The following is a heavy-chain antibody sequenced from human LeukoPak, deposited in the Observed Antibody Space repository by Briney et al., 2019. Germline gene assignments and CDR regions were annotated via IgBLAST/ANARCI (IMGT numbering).Heavy chain of an antibody. J-gene: IGHJ5*02. CDR1: GYTFTGYY. CDR2: INPNSGGT. Sequence: GASVKVSCKASGYTFTGYYMHWVRQAPGQGLEWMGWINPNSGGTNYAQKFQGRVTMTTDTSTSTAYMELRSLRSDDTAVYYCARENYYDSSGLWFDPWGQGTLVTVSS. D-gene: IGHD3-22*01. CDR3: ARENYYDSSGLWFDP. V-gene: IGHV1-2*02.